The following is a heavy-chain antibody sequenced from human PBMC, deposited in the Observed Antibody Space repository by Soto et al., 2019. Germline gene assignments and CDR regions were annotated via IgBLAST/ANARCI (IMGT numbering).Heavy chain of an antibody. V-gene: IGHV4-59*08. D-gene: IGHD4-17*01. CDR2: IYYSGST. J-gene: IGHJ6*03. CDR1: GGSISSYY. Sequence: SETLSLTCTVSGGSISSYYWSWIRQPPGKGLEWIGYIYYSGSTNYNPSLKSRVTIAVDTSKNQFSLKLSSVTAADTAVYYCARHPSGDYFHYYYMDVWGKGTTVTVSS. CDR3: ARHPSGDYFHYYYMDV.